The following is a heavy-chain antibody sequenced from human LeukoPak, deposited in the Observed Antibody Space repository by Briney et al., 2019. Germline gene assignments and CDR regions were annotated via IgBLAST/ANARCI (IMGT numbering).Heavy chain of an antibody. CDR1: GYTFTGYY. D-gene: IGHD6-19*01. Sequence: ASVKVSCKASGYTFTGYYMHWVRQAPGQGLEWMGRIIPILGIANYAQKFQGRVTITADKSTSTAYMELSSLRSEDTAVYYCARSDSSGWYSANWFDPWGQGTLVTVSS. V-gene: IGHV1-69*02. J-gene: IGHJ5*02. CDR2: IIPILGIA. CDR3: ARSDSSGWYSANWFDP.